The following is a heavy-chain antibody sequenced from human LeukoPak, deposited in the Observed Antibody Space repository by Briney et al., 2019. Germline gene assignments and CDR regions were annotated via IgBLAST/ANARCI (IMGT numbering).Heavy chain of an antibody. Sequence: GASVKVSCKASGGTFSSYAISWVRQAPGQGLEWMGWINTNTGNPTYAQGFTGRFVFSLDTSVSTAYLQISSLKAEDTAVYYCARDNDFWSGYLYYYYYYMDVWGKGTTVTVSS. CDR2: INTNTGNP. CDR1: GGTFSSYA. D-gene: IGHD3-3*01. V-gene: IGHV7-4-1*02. CDR3: ARDNDFWSGYLYYYYYYMDV. J-gene: IGHJ6*03.